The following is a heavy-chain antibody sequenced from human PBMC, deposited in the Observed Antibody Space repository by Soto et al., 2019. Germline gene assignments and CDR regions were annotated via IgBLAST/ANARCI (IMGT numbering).Heavy chain of an antibody. V-gene: IGHV6-1*01. Sequence: SQTLSLTCAISGDSVSSNSAAWNWIRQSPSRGLEWLGRTYYRSKWYNDYAVSVKSRITINPDTSKNQFSLQLNSVTPEDTAVYYCARDNAAPDPYYYYYMDVWGKGTTVTVSS. CDR1: GDSVSSNSAA. J-gene: IGHJ6*03. CDR3: ARDNAAPDPYYYYYMDV. D-gene: IGHD6-13*01. CDR2: TYYRSKWYN.